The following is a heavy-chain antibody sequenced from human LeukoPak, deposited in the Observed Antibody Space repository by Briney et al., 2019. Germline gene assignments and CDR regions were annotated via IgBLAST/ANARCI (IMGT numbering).Heavy chain of an antibody. Sequence: SETLSLTCTVSGGSISSYYWTWIRQPPGKGLEWIGYIYSSGSTYYNPSLKSRVTISVDTSKNQFSLKVNSVTAADTAVYYCARDGSWSLKWFFDHWGRGTLVTVSS. CDR1: GGSISSYY. CDR3: ARDGSWSLKWFFDH. CDR2: IYSSGST. D-gene: IGHD6-13*01. V-gene: IGHV4-59*01. J-gene: IGHJ2*01.